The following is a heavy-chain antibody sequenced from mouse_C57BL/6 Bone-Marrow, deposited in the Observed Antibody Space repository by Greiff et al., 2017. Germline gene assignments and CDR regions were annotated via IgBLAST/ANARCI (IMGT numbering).Heavy chain of an antibody. CDR2: IHPNSGST. CDR3: AREWDFDY. CDR1: GYTFTSYW. Sequence: VQLQQPGAELVKPGASVTLSCKASGYTFTSYWLHWVKQRPGQGLEWIGMIHPNSGSTNYNEKFKSKVTLTVDKSSSTAYMQLSSLTSEDSAVYYCAREWDFDYWGQGTTLTVSS. J-gene: IGHJ2*01. D-gene: IGHD1-3*01. V-gene: IGHV1-64*01.